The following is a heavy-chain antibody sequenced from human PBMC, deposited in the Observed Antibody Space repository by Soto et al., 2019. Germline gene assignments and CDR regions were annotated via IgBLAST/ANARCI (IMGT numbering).Heavy chain of an antibody. CDR3: TTLMVRGVRFSSGIDY. V-gene: IGHV3-15*01. CDR1: GFTVDDYA. CDR2: IKSKTDGGTT. D-gene: IGHD3-10*01. Sequence: GGSLRLSCAASGFTVDDYARHWVRQAPGKGLEWVGRIKSKTDGGTTDYAAPVKGRFTISRDDSKNTLYLQMNSLKTEDTAVYYCTTLMVRGVRFSSGIDYWGQGTLVTVSS. J-gene: IGHJ4*02.